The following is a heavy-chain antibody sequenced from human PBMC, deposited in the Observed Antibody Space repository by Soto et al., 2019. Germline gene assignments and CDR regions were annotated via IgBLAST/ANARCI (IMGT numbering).Heavy chain of an antibody. D-gene: IGHD3-3*01. CDR3: PRVLDFWSGDDAFDI. V-gene: IGHV1-46*03. Sequence: ASVKVSCKASGYTFTSYYMHCVRQAPGQGLEWMGIINPSGGSTSYAQKFQGRVTMTRDTSTSTVYMELSSLRSEDTAVYYCPRVLDFWSGDDAFDIWGQGTMVNVSS. CDR2: INPSGGST. CDR1: GYTFTSYY. J-gene: IGHJ3*02.